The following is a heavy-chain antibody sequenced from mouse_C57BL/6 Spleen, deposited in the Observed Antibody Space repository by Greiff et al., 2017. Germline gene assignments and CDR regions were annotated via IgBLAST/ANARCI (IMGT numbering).Heavy chain of an antibody. V-gene: IGHV5-17*01. Sequence: VQLKESGGGLVKPGGSLKLSCAASGFTFSDYGMHWVRQAPEKGLAWVAYISSGSSTIYYADTVKGRFTISRDNAKNTLFLQMTSLRSEDTAMYYCARAFDVWGTGTTVTVSS. CDR1: GFTFSDYG. J-gene: IGHJ1*03. CDR2: ISSGSSTI. CDR3: ARAFDV.